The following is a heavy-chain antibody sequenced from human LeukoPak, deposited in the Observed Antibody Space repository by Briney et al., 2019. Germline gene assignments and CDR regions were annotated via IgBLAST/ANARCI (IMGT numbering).Heavy chain of an antibody. CDR3: AREPEGLTTESH. J-gene: IGHJ4*02. V-gene: IGHV1-69*04. D-gene: IGHD1-14*01. CDR2: IILILDIA. Sequence: SVKVSCKTSGGTFDNYIISWVRQAPGQGLEWVGTIILILDIANYAQKFQGRVAITADTSTSTAYMELTNLGSEDTVVYFCAREPEGLTTESHWGQGTLVTVSS. CDR1: GGTFDNYI.